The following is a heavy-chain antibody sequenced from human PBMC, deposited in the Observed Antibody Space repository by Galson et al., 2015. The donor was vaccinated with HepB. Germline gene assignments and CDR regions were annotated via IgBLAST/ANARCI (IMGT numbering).Heavy chain of an antibody. CDR2: ISSSSSYI. CDR1: GFTFSSFT. Sequence: SLRLSCAASGFTFSSFTTNWVRQAPGQRLEWVSSISSSSSYIYYANSVKGRFTISRDNAKNSLYLRMNSLRAEDTAVYYCARGRYHDYAHAYVDSWGQGTLVTVSS. V-gene: IGHV3-21*01. CDR3: ARGRYHDYAHAYVDS. J-gene: IGHJ4*02. D-gene: IGHD4-17*01.